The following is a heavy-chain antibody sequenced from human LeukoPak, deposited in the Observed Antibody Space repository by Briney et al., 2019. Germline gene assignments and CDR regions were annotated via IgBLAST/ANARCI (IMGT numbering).Heavy chain of an antibody. Sequence: PGGSLRLPCAASGFTFSSYSMNWVRQAPGKGLEWVSSISSSSSYIYYADSVKGRFTISRDNAKDSLYLQMNSLRAEDTAVYYCARDLGVTTLPSFDYWGQGTLVTVSS. J-gene: IGHJ4*02. CDR3: ARDLGVTTLPSFDY. D-gene: IGHD2-21*02. V-gene: IGHV3-21*01. CDR1: GFTFSSYS. CDR2: ISSSSSYI.